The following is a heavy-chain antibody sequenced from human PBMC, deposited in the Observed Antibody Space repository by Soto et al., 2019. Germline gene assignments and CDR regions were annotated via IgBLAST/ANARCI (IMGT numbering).Heavy chain of an antibody. CDR3: CPRPLWADSFGI. D-gene: IGHD2-21*01. CDR1: GFSLSTSGVG. CDR2: IYWDDDK. V-gene: IGHV2-5*02. Sequence: QITLKESGPTLVKPTQTLTLTCTFSGFSLSTSGVGVGWIRQPPGKALEWLALIYWDDDKRYSPSLKSRLTITKDPSKNPVVLNMTNMDPVDTATYFLCPRPLWADSFGIWGQGTIVTVSS. J-gene: IGHJ3*02.